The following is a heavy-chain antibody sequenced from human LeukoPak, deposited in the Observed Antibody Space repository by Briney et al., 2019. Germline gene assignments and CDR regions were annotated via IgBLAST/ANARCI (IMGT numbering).Heavy chain of an antibody. CDR2: ISTYNGNT. V-gene: IGHV1-18*01. CDR1: GYTVTSFG. Sequence: GASVKVSCKASGYTVTSFGISWVRQAPGQGLEWMGWISTYNGNTKYAQNFQGRVTLTTDTPTSTVYMELRSLRSDDTAVYYCARDGHGSSWDFCFRGQGSLVTVSS. CDR3: ARDGHGSSWDFCF. D-gene: IGHD6-13*01. J-gene: IGHJ4*02.